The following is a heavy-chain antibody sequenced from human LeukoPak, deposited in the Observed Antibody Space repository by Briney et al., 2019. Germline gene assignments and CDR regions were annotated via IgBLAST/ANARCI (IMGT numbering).Heavy chain of an antibody. Sequence: PSETLSLTCAVYGGSFSGYYWSWIRQPPGKGLEWIGSIYYSGSTYYNPSLKSRVTISVDTSKNQFSLKLSSVTAADTAVYYCARGLIFGVVITNFDYWGQGTMVTVSS. D-gene: IGHD3-3*01. V-gene: IGHV4-34*01. CDR1: GGSFSGYY. CDR2: IYYSGST. J-gene: IGHJ4*02. CDR3: ARGLIFGVVITNFDY.